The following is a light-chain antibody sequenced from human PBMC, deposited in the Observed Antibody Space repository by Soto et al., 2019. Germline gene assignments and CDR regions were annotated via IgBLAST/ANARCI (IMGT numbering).Light chain of an antibody. CDR3: QQYKTSTT. Sequence: DIQMTQSPSTLSASVGDRVTITCRASQSISTWLVWYQQKPGKAPKVLIYDASSLQSGVPSRFSGHGSGTDFTLTISSLQPDDYAIYYCQQYKTSTTFGQGTKVDIK. CDR1: QSISTW. CDR2: DAS. J-gene: IGKJ2*01. V-gene: IGKV1-5*01.